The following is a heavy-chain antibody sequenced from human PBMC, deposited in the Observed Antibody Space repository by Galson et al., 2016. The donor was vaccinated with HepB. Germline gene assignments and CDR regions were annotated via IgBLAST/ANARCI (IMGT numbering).Heavy chain of an antibody. CDR2: ISSSSSYI. Sequence: SLRLYCAASGFTFSSYVMSWVRQAPGKGLEWVAYISSSSSYIYHADTEKGRFTISRDNAEKSLYLQMNSLRAEDTAVYYCARAPIEVDGMRHYYYGMDVWGQGTTVTVSS. CDR3: ARAPIEVDGMRHYYYGMDV. J-gene: IGHJ6*02. V-gene: IGHV3-21*01. CDR1: GFTFSSYV. D-gene: IGHD2-8*01.